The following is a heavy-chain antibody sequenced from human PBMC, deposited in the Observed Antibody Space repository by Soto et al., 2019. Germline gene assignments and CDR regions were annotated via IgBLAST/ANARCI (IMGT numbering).Heavy chain of an antibody. CDR1: GGSFSGYY. V-gene: IGHV4-59*01. CDR2: IYYSGST. J-gene: IGHJ3*02. Sequence: PSETLSLTCAVYGGSFSGYYWSWIRQPPGKGLEWIGYIYYSGSTNYNPSLKSRVTISVDTSKNQFSLKLSSVTAADTAVYYCATYSGSSDAFDIWGQGTMVTVSS. D-gene: IGHD1-26*01. CDR3: ATYSGSSDAFDI.